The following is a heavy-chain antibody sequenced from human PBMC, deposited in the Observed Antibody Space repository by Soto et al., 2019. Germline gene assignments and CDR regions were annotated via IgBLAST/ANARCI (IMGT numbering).Heavy chain of an antibody. D-gene: IGHD1-26*01. Sequence: GGSLRLSCAAPGFTFSSYSMNWVRQAPGKGLEWVSYISNSGSTIYYADSVKGRVTISRDNAKNSLYLQMNSLRAEDTAVYYCARDKSGSYSIDYRGQGTLVTVSS. J-gene: IGHJ4*02. V-gene: IGHV3-48*01. CDR3: ARDKSGSYSIDY. CDR2: ISNSGSTI. CDR1: GFTFSSYS.